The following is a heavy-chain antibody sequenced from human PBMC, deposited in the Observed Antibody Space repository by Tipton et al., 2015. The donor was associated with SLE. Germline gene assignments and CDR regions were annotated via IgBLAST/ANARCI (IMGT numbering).Heavy chain of an antibody. CDR2: ISYDGSNK. Sequence: SLRLSCAASGFTFDDYAMHWVRQAPGKGLEWVAVISYDGSNKYYADSVKGRFTISRDNTKNTLYLQMNSLRAEDTAVYYCARDDAYYYGSGRDGWFDPWGQGTLVTVSS. CDR3: ARDDAYYYGSGRDGWFDP. V-gene: IGHV3-30*04. J-gene: IGHJ5*02. D-gene: IGHD3-10*01. CDR1: GFTFDDYA.